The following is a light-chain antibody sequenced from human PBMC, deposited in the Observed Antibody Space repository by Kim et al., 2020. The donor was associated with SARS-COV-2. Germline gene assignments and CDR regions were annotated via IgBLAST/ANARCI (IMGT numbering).Light chain of an antibody. CDR2: QDN. V-gene: IGLV3-1*01. CDR3: QAWDSSTVI. J-gene: IGLJ2*01. Sequence: SYELTQPPSVSVSPGQTASITCSGDKLGHKYACWYQQKPGQSPALVIYQDNKRPSGIPERFSGSNSGNTATLAISGTQAMDEADYYCQAWDSSTVIFGGGTQLTFL. CDR1: KLGHKY.